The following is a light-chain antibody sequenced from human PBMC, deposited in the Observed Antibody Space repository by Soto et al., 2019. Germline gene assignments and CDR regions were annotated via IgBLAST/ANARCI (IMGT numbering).Light chain of an antibody. Sequence: EIVMTQSPATLSVSPGERATLSCRASHSVSSNLAWYQQKPGQAPRLLIYGASIRATDIPARFSGSGSGTEFTLTISSVQYEDFAVYYCQQYINWPPLYTFGQGTKLEIK. CDR2: GAS. CDR3: QQYINWPPLYT. J-gene: IGKJ2*01. V-gene: IGKV3-15*01. CDR1: HSVSSN.